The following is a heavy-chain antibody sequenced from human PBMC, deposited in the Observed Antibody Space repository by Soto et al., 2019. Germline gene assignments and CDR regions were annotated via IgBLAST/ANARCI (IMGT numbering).Heavy chain of an antibody. CDR1: GFTFSSYG. J-gene: IGHJ6*02. D-gene: IGHD3-3*01. V-gene: IGHV3-30*03. CDR3: ARDLITIFGVVIESNGMDV. CDR2: ISYDGSNK. Sequence: GGSLRLSCAASGFTFSSYGMHWVRQAPGKGLEWVAVISYDGSNKYYADSVKGRFTISRDNSKNTLYLQMNSLRAEDTAVYYCARDLITIFGVVIESNGMDVWGQGTTVTVSS.